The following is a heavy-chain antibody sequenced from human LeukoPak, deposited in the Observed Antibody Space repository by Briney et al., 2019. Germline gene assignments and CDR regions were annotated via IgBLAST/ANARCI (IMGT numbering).Heavy chain of an antibody. CDR3: AREVWAGATRWFDP. D-gene: IGHD3-16*01. Sequence: NTSETLSLTCTVSGGSISSGSYYWSWIRQPAGKGLAWIGRIYTSGSTNYNPSLKSRVNISVDTSKNQFSLKLSSVTAADTAVYYCAREVWAGATRWFDPWGQGTLVTVSS. CDR2: IYTSGST. V-gene: IGHV4-61*02. CDR1: GGSISSGSYY. J-gene: IGHJ5*02.